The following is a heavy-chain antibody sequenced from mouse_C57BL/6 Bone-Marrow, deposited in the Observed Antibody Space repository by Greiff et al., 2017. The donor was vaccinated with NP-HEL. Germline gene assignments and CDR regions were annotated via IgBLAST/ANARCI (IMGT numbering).Heavy chain of an antibody. J-gene: IGHJ1*03. CDR2: ISDGGSYT. CDR1: GFTFSSYA. CDR3: ASPLITTGYSDV. V-gene: IGHV5-4*03. Sequence: EVKLEESGGGLVKPGGSLKLSCAASGFTFSSYAMSWVRQTPEKRLEWVATISDGGSYTYYPDNVKGRFTISRDNAKNNLYLQMSHLKSEDTAMYYCASPLITTGYSDVWGTGTTVTVSS. D-gene: IGHD1-1*01.